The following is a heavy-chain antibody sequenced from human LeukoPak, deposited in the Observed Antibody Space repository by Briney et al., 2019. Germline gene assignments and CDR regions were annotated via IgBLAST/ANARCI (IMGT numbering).Heavy chain of an antibody. CDR2: ISYDGSNK. D-gene: IGHD6-13*01. V-gene: IGHV3-30*18. CDR1: GFTFSSYG. CDR3: AKDSAMYSSRWEQGLGY. J-gene: IGHJ4*02. Sequence: PGGSLRLSCAASGFTFSSYGMHWVRQAPGKGLEWVAVISYDGSNKYYADSVKGRFTISRDNSKNTLYLQMNSLRAEDTAVYYCAKDSAMYSSRWEQGLGYWGQGTLVTVSS.